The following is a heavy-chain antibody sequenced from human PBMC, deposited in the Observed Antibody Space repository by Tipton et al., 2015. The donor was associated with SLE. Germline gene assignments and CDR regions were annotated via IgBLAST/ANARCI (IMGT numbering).Heavy chain of an antibody. D-gene: IGHD6-6*01. CDR3: ARRQLVRGTYFDS. J-gene: IGHJ4*02. Sequence: TLSLTCTVSAVSISSYYWSWIRQPAGEGLEWIGLIYGSGNTNYNPSLKSRVTMSLDTSKNQVSLRLTSVTAADTALYFCARRQLVRGTYFDSWGQGTLVTVSS. CDR1: AVSISSYY. V-gene: IGHV4-4*07. CDR2: IYGSGNT.